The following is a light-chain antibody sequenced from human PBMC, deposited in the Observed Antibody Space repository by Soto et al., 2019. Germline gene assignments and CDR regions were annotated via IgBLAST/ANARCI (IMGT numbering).Light chain of an antibody. Sequence: SLRQPPSSSGSPGHSVTLSCPGTSSDVGNYTYVSWYQQHPGKAPKLMIYEITKRPSGVPDRFSGSKSGNTASLTVSGLQAEDEADYYCSSYAGSQNYVFGTGTKVTVL. CDR2: EIT. CDR1: SSDVGNYTY. V-gene: IGLV2-8*01. J-gene: IGLJ1*01. CDR3: SSYAGSQNYV.